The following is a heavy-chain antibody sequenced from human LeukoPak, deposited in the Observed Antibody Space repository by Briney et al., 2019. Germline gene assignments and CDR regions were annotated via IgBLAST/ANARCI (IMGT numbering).Heavy chain of an antibody. Sequence: PSETLSLTCTVSGGSISSYYWSWIRQPPGKGLEWIGYIYYSGSTNYNPSLKSRVTISVDTSKNQFSLKLSSVTAADTAVYYCAREKSNGYHQDAFDIWGQGTMVTVSS. V-gene: IGHV4-59*01. CDR3: AREKSNGYHQDAFDI. D-gene: IGHD3-22*01. CDR2: IYYSGST. CDR1: GGSISSYY. J-gene: IGHJ3*02.